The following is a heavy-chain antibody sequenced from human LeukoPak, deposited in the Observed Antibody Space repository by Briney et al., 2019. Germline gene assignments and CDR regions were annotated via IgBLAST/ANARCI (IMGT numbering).Heavy chain of an antibody. D-gene: IGHD3-10*01. CDR3: ARPLDASGTTYYFDY. CDR1: GYSFTSYW. V-gene: IGHV5-51*01. Sequence: GESLKISCKSFGYSFTSYWIGWVRQMPGKGLEWMGIIYPGDSDTRYSPSFRGQVSISADKSISTAFLQWSSLKASDTAMYYCARPLDASGTTYYFDYWGQGTLVTVSS. CDR2: IYPGDSDT. J-gene: IGHJ4*02.